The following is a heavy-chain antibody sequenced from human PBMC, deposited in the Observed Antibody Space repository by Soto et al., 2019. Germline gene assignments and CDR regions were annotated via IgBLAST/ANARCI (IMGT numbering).Heavy chain of an antibody. CDR2: IDYSGST. CDR1: GGSISSYY. CDR3: ARDRQSSSWAHNWFDP. Sequence: SETLSLTCTVSGGSISSYYWSWIRQPPGKGLEWIGYIDYSGSTNYNPSLKSRVTISVDTSKNQFSLKLSSVTAADTAVYYCARDRQSSSWAHNWFDPWGQGTLVTVS. J-gene: IGHJ5*02. V-gene: IGHV4-59*01. D-gene: IGHD6-13*01.